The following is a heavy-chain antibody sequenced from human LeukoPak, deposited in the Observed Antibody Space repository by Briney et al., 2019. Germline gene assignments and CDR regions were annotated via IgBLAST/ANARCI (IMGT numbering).Heavy chain of an antibody. CDR1: GGSISSYY. J-gene: IGHJ3*02. CDR3: ARRGTAFDI. V-gene: IGHV4-4*07. CDR2: IYTSGST. Sequence: SETLSLTCTVSGGSISSYYWSWIRQPAGKGLEWIGRIYTSGSTNYNPSLKSRVTISLDTSKNHFSLKLTSVTAADTAMYYCARRGTAFDIWGQGTVVTVSS. D-gene: IGHD3-16*01.